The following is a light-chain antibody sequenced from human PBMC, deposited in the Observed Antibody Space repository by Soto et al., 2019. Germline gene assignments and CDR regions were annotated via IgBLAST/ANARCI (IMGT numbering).Light chain of an antibody. CDR2: DTS. CDR3: QQYSMWLWT. J-gene: IGKJ1*01. V-gene: IGKV3-15*01. Sequence: EIIMTQSPATLSVSPGERATLSCRASQSVSNTLAWFQQKPGQAPRLLIYDTSTRATGIPARFSGSGSGTEFTLTISSLQSEDFAVYYCQQYSMWLWTFDQGTKVEIK. CDR1: QSVSNT.